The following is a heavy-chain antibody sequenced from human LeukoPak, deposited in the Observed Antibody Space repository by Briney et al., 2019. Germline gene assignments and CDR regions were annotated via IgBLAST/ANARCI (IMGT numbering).Heavy chain of an antibody. CDR3: AGEVGGGHWFDP. J-gene: IGHJ5*02. CDR2: IYHSGST. V-gene: IGHV4-30-2*01. Sequence: PSETLSLTCAVSGGSISSGGYSWSWIRQPPGKGLEWIGYIYHSGSTYYNPSPKSRVTISVDRSKNQFSLKLSSVTAADTAVYYCAGEVGGGHWFDPWGQGTLVTVSS. CDR1: GGSISSGGYS. D-gene: IGHD4-23*01.